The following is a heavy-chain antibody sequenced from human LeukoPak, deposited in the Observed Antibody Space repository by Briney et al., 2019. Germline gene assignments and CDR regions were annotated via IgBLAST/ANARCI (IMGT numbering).Heavy chain of an antibody. Sequence: GGSLRLSCAASGFTFSSYAMSWVRQAPGKGLEWVSGISGGDDTTYFADSVKGRFTISRDNSKNTLYLQMNRLRVEDTAVYYCAKDKQWLVLDYWGQGTLVTVSS. D-gene: IGHD6-19*01. CDR2: ISGGDDTT. J-gene: IGHJ4*02. CDR1: GFTFSSYA. V-gene: IGHV3-23*01. CDR3: AKDKQWLVLDY.